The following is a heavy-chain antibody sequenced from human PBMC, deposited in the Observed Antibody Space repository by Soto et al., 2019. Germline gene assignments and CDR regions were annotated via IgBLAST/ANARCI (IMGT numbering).Heavy chain of an antibody. J-gene: IGHJ4*02. CDR3: ASGAATGTAGLDF. Sequence: AAVKVSCKASGYTFSGFYMHWVRQAPGQGLEWMGWINPNSGGTKSAEKFQGRVTMTRDTSISTAYMELSRLTSDDTAVYYCASGAATGTAGLDFWGQGTQVTVSS. CDR1: GYTFSGFY. V-gene: IGHV1-2*02. D-gene: IGHD6-13*01. CDR2: INPNSGGT.